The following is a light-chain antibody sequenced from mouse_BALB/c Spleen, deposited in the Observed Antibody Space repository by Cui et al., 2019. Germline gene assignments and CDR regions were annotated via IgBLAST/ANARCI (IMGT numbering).Light chain of an antibody. CDR1: SSVSY. V-gene: IGKV4-63*01. CDR3: FQGSGYPFT. Sequence: NVLTQSPAIMSASPGEKVTMTCSASSSVSYMHWYQQKSSTSPKLWIYDTSKLASGVPGRFSGSGSGNSYSLTISSMEAEDVATYYCFQGSGYPFTFGSGTKLEIK. J-gene: IGKJ4*01. CDR2: DTS.